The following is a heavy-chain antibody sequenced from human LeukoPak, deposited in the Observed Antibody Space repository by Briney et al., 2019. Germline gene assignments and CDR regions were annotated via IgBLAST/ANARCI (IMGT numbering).Heavy chain of an antibody. CDR2: ISSDGRNK. D-gene: IGHD6-19*01. CDR1: GFTFSSYA. J-gene: IGHJ4*02. Sequence: AGRSLRLSCAASGFTFSSYAMHWVRQAPGKGLEWVAVISSDGRNKYSADSVKGRFSISRDNSKNTLYLQMNSLRAEDTAVYYCAKCIAVAGTGNDYWGQGTLVTVSS. CDR3: AKCIAVAGTGNDY. V-gene: IGHV3-30-3*02.